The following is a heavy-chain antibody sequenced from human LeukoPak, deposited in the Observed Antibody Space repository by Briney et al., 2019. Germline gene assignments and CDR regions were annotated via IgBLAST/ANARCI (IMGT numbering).Heavy chain of an antibody. CDR2: IYHSGST. V-gene: IGHV4-30-2*01. Sequence: SETLSLTCAVSGGSISSGGYSWSWIRQPPGKGLEWIGYIYHSGSTYYNPSLKSRVTVSVDRSKNQFSLKLSSVTAADTAVYYCARGQEIIVDTAMVWGNWFDPWGQGTLVTVSS. CDR1: GGSISSGGYS. D-gene: IGHD5-18*01. J-gene: IGHJ5*02. CDR3: ARGQEIIVDTAMVWGNWFDP.